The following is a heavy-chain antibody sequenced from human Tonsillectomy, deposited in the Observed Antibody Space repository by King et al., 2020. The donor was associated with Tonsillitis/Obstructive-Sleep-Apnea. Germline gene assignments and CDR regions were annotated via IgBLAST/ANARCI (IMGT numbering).Heavy chain of an antibody. V-gene: IGHV3-7*04. CDR1: GFTFSSYW. D-gene: IGHD4-17*01. Sequence: VQLVESGGGLVQPGGSLRLSCAASGFTFSSYWMSWVRQAPGKGLEWVANIKQDGSEKHYVDSVKGRFTMSRDNAKNSLYLQMNSLGAGDTAVYYCARDVTVTTSTGYSDALDIWGQGTMVTVSS. CDR3: ARDVTVTTSTGYSDALDI. CDR2: IKQDGSEK. J-gene: IGHJ3*02.